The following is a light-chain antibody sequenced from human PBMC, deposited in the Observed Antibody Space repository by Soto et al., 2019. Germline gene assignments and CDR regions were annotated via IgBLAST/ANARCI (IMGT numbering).Light chain of an antibody. Sequence: EIAMTQSPATLSVSMGERATLSCRASQSVSSNLAWFQQKPGQTPRLLIYGASTRASGVPGRFSGSGSGIEFRLTIGDLQSEDFAVYYCQQYNDWWTFGQGTKVEI. CDR3: QQYNDWWT. J-gene: IGKJ1*01. V-gene: IGKV3-15*01. CDR2: GAS. CDR1: QSVSSN.